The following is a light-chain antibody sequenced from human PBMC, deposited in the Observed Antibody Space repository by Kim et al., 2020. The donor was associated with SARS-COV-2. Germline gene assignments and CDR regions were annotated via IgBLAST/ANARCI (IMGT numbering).Light chain of an antibody. CDR1: QSVSSY. J-gene: IGKJ3*01. Sequence: PGERATLSCRASQSVSSYLAWYQQKPGQAPRLLIYDASNRATGIPARFSGSGSGTDFTLTISSLEPEEFAVYYCQQRSNWPPGVTFGPGTKVDIK. V-gene: IGKV3-11*01. CDR2: DAS. CDR3: QQRSNWPPGVT.